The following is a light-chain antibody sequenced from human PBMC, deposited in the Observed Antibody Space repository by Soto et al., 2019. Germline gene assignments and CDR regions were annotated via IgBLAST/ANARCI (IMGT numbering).Light chain of an antibody. CDR3: SSYSSKTPPYV. Sequence: QSALAQPASVSGSPGQSITISCTGGSSDIGGYDYVSWYQQHPGRAPRLLILEVTNRPSGVPDRFSGSKSGNTASLIIRGLQAEDEDDYFCSSYSSKTPPYVFGTGTKLTVL. CDR2: EVT. V-gene: IGLV2-14*01. CDR1: SSDIGGYDY. J-gene: IGLJ1*01.